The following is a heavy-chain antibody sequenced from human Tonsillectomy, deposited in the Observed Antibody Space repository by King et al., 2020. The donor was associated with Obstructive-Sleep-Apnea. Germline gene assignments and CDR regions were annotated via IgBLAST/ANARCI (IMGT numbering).Heavy chain of an antibody. CDR2: ISYDGSNK. CDR3: ARDERRGLWFGELLSVY. CDR1: GFTFSSYA. J-gene: IGHJ4*02. V-gene: IGHV3-30-3*01. Sequence: VQLVESGGGVVQPGRSLRLSCAASGFTFSSYAMHWVRQAPGKGLEWVAVISYDGSNKYYADSVKGRFTISRDNSKNTLYLQMNSLRAEDTAVYYCARDERRGLWFGELLSVYWGQGTLVTVSS. D-gene: IGHD3-10*01.